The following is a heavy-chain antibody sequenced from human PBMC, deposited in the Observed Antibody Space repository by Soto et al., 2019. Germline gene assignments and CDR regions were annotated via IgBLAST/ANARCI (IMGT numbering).Heavy chain of an antibody. Sequence: QVQLQESGPGLVKPSQTLSLTCTVSGGSISSGGYYWGWIRQHPGKGLEWIGYIYHSGSTHYNPALKSRVTMSVDTSKNQISLTLSSVTAAYTAVYYCARSGYDLDYWGQGTMVTVSS. CDR1: GGSISSGGYY. CDR3: ARSGYDLDY. D-gene: IGHD5-12*01. V-gene: IGHV4-31*03. CDR2: IYHSGST. J-gene: IGHJ4*02.